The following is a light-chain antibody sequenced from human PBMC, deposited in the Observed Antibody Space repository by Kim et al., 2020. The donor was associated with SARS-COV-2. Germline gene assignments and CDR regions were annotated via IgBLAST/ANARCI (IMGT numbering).Light chain of an antibody. Sequence: ASVEDRVTIADRASQTFDIYVNWFHQRPGKAPNLLLHTASNLPDGVPSRFSGRRSGTDFTLTISGLPPEAFGTYYCQQSYKSPTFGQGTRLEI. CDR1: QTFDIY. V-gene: IGKV1-39*01. CDR2: TAS. J-gene: IGKJ5*01. CDR3: QQSYKSPT.